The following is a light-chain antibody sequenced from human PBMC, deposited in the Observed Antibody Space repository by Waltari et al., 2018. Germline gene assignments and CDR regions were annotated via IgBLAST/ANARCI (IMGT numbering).Light chain of an antibody. Sequence: QSALTQPPSASGSPGQSVTISCTGTSSDVGGYTYGSWYQQHPGKAPKLMIYEVSKRPSGVPDRFSGSKSGNTASLTISGLQAEDEADYYCSSFAGNDNLYVFGTGTKVTVL. V-gene: IGLV2-8*01. CDR3: SSFAGNDNLYV. J-gene: IGLJ1*01. CDR2: EVS. CDR1: SSDVGGYTY.